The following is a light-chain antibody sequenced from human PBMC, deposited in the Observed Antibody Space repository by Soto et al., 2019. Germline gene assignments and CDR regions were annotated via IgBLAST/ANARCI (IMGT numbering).Light chain of an antibody. J-gene: IGKJ4*01. CDR3: QQRNSWPLT. CDR1: QDVGKF. V-gene: IGKV3-11*01. Sequence: VLTQSPGTLSLSPGERATLSCRASQDVGKFLVWYHQKPGLSPSLVIYEASKRATDIPDRFSGSGSGTAFTLTINRLEPEDVGFYYCQQRNSWPLTFGGGTKVELK. CDR2: EAS.